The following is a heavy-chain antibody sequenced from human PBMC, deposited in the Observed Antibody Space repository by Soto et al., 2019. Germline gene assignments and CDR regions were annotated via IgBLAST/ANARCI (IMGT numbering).Heavy chain of an antibody. V-gene: IGHV3-23*01. CDR2: VTGSGGST. J-gene: IGHJ4*02. Sequence: GGSLRLSCAASGFTFSSCAMSWVRQAPWKGLEWVSTVTGSGGSTFYADSVKGRFIISRDNSKNTLYLQMNSLRAEDTAVYYCAKEAPLYSSSWYPFDYWGQGTLVTVSS. CDR1: GFTFSSCA. CDR3: AKEAPLYSSSWYPFDY. D-gene: IGHD6-13*01.